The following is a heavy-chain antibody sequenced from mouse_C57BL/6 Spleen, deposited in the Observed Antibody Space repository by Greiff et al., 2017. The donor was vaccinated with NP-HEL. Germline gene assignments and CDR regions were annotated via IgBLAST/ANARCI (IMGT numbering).Heavy chain of an antibody. CDR3: ARPLYYEGFAY. CDR1: GYTFTSYW. CDR2: IHPNSGST. D-gene: IGHD2-4*01. J-gene: IGHJ3*01. V-gene: IGHV1-64*01. Sequence: VQLQQPGAELVKPGASVKLSCKASGYTFTSYWMHWVKQRPGQGLEWIGMIHPNSGSTNYNEKFKSKATLTVDKSASTAYMQLSSLTSEDSAVYYVARPLYYEGFAYWGQGTLVTVSA.